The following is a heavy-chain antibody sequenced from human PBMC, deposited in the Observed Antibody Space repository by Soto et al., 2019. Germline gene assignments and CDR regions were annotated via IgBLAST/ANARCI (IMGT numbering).Heavy chain of an antibody. CDR3: AHSNDSSGFLSF. CDR2: IHWNDDK. CDR1: WFSLSAYGGR. Sequence: SGPTLVNPPQTPTLTCSFSWFSLSAYGGRVIWFRQPTGETLEWLALIHWNDDKRYSPYLKSRLTITKDTSKNQVVLTSTNLDPLDTGTYYCAHSNDSSGFLSFWGQGTLVPVSS. V-gene: IGHV2-5*01. J-gene: IGHJ4*02. D-gene: IGHD3-22*01.